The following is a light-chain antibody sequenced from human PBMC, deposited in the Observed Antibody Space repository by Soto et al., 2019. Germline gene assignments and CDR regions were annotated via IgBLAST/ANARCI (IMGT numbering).Light chain of an antibody. CDR3: SSYAGSYTVV. Sequence: QSALTQPPSASGSPGQSVTISCTGTSSDVGGYNYVSWYQQHPGKAPKLMIYEVNKRPSGVPDRSSGSKSGNTASLTVSGLQTEDEADYYCSSYAGSYTVVFGGGTKLTV. V-gene: IGLV2-8*01. CDR2: EVN. CDR1: SSDVGGYNY. J-gene: IGLJ2*01.